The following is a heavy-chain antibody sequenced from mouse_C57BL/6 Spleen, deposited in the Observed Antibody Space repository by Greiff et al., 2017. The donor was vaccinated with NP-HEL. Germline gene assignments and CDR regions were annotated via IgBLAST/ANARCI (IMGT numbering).Heavy chain of an antibody. J-gene: IGHJ2*01. CDR1: GYTFTDYY. D-gene: IGHD1-1*01. Sequence: EVKLQQSGPELVKPGASVKISCKASGYTFTDYYMNWVKQSHGKSLEWIGDINPNNGGTSYNQKFKGKATLTVDKSSSTAYMELRSLTSEDSAVYYCATITTVVEGYFDYWGQGTTLTVSS. CDR2: INPNNGGT. CDR3: ATITTVVEGYFDY. V-gene: IGHV1-26*01.